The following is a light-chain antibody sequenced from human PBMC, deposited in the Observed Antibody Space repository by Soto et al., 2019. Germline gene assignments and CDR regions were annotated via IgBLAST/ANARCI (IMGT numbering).Light chain of an antibody. CDR2: KAS. Sequence: DSEMTRGPCTLYRSVGDRVTITCRASQTISSWLAWYQQKPGKAPKLLIYKASTLKSGVPSRFSGSGSGTEFTLTISSLQPDDFATYYCQHYNSYSEAFGQGTKVDIK. J-gene: IGKJ1*01. CDR1: QTISSW. CDR3: QHYNSYSEA. V-gene: IGKV1-5*03.